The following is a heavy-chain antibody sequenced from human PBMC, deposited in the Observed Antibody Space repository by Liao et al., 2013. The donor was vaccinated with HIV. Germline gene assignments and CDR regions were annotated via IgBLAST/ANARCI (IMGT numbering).Heavy chain of an antibody. CDR2: INHSGST. CDR3: ARELRGRSSP. V-gene: IGHV4-34*01. Sequence: QVQLHQWGAGLLKPSETLTLTCAVYGESFTDYYWSWIRQAPGEGLEWIGEINHSGSTNYNPSLNRRVTISVDTSKNQFSLNLTSVTAADTATYYCARELRGRSSPWGQGTLVTVSS. CDR1: GESFTDYY. J-gene: IGHJ5*02. D-gene: IGHD1-1*01.